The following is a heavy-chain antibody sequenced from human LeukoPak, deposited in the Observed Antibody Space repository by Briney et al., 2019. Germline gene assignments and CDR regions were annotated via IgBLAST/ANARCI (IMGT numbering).Heavy chain of an antibody. CDR1: GYSFATYW. CDR3: ARWLGYCSGGSCYSSKYYFDY. CDR2: IYPSDFDT. V-gene: IGHV5-51*01. J-gene: IGHJ4*02. Sequence: GESLKISCKGSGYSFATYWIGWVRQMPGKGLEWMGIIYPSDFDTRYSPSFQGQVTISADKSTSTAYLQWSSLKASDTAMYYCARWLGYCSGGSCYSSKYYFDYWGQGTLVTVSS. D-gene: IGHD2-15*01.